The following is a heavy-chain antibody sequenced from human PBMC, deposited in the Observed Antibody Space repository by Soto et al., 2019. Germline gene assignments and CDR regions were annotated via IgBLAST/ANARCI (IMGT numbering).Heavy chain of an antibody. CDR2: INPNNGGI. CDR3: ATTCAFGGNTKWCMDV. Sequence: ASVKVSCKASGYTFTGYYMHWVRQAPGQGLEWMGWINPNNGGIKYAQKFQGRLTLTRDTSISTAYMELSRLTPDDTAVYYCATTCAFGGNTKWCMDVWG. J-gene: IGHJ6*02. D-gene: IGHD3-3*01. V-gene: IGHV1-2*02. CDR1: GYTFTGYY.